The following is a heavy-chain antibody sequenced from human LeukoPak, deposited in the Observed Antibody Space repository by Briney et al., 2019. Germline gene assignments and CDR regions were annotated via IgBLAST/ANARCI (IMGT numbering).Heavy chain of an antibody. D-gene: IGHD1-1*01. V-gene: IGHV3-23*01. Sequence: GGSLRLSCAASGFTLSSSPMSWARQAPGKGLEWVSAISGSGGTTYYADSVKGRFTISRDNSKNTLYLQMNSLRAEDAAVYHCATWNWNVYYFNYWGQGTLVTVSS. J-gene: IGHJ4*02. CDR1: GFTLSSSP. CDR2: ISGSGGTT. CDR3: ATWNWNVYYFNY.